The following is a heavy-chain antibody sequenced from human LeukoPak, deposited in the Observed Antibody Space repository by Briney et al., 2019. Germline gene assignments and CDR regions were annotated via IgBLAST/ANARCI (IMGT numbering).Heavy chain of an antibody. CDR2: MNPNSGNT. Sequence: ASVKVSCKASADTFTNFAISWVRQATGQGLEWMGWMNPNSGNTGYAQKFQGRVTMTRNTSISTAYMELSSLRSEDTAVYYCARAQGVVRGVSRDYYMDVWGKGTTVTISS. V-gene: IGHV1-8*02. CDR3: ARAQGVVRGVSRDYYMDV. D-gene: IGHD3-10*01. CDR1: ADTFTNFA. J-gene: IGHJ6*03.